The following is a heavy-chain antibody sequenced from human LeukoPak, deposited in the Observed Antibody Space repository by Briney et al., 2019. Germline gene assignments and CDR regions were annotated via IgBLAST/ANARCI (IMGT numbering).Heavy chain of an antibody. CDR1: GYTFTSYA. CDR3: ASPRTYCSSTSCYPYYFDY. D-gene: IGHD2-2*01. CDR2: INTNTGNP. V-gene: IGHV7-4-1*02. J-gene: IGHJ4*02. Sequence: ASVKVSCKASGYTFTSYAMNWVRQAPGQGLEWMGWINTNTGNPTYAQGFTGRFVFSLDTSVSTAYLQISSLKAEDTAVYYCASPRTYCSSTSCYPYYFDYWGQGTLVTVSS.